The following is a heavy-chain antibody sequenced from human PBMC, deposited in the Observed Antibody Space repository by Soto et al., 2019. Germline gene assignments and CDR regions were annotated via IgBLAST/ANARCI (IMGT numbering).Heavy chain of an antibody. J-gene: IGHJ5*02. D-gene: IGHD3-10*01. CDR3: ARGILLWFGELCRQLGWFDP. Sequence: QVQLQQWGAGLLKPSETLSLTCAVYGGSFSGYYWSWIRQPPGKGLEWIGEINHSGSTNYNTSLKSRVTISVDTTKNQSDQKLSSVAAADSAVYYCARGILLWFGELCRQLGWFDPWGQGTLVTVSS. V-gene: IGHV4-34*01. CDR2: INHSGST. CDR1: GGSFSGYY.